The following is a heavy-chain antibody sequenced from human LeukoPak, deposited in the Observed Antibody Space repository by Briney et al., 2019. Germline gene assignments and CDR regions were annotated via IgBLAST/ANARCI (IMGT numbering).Heavy chain of an antibody. CDR2: ISSSSSYI. CDR3: ARGTSGSYPNDAFDV. V-gene: IGHV3-21*01. D-gene: IGHD1-26*01. J-gene: IGHJ3*01. Sequence: GGSLRLSCAASGFTFSSYSMNWVRQAPGKGLEWVSSISSSSSYIYYADSVKGRFTISRDNAKNSLYLQMNSLRAEDTAVYYCARGTSGSYPNDAFDVWGQGTMVTVSS. CDR1: GFTFSSYS.